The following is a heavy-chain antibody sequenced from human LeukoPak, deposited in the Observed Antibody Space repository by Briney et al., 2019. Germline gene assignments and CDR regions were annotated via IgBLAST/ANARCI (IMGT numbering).Heavy chain of an antibody. CDR2: INHSGST. CDR1: GGSFSGYY. J-gene: IGHJ4*02. Sequence: SETLSLTCAVYGGSFSGYYWSWIRQPPGKGLEWIGEINHSGSTNYNPSLKSRVTISVDTSKNQFSLKLSSVTAADTAVYYCARGLGSSWSGFDYWGQGTLVTVSP. V-gene: IGHV4-34*01. CDR3: ARGLGSSWSGFDY. D-gene: IGHD6-13*01.